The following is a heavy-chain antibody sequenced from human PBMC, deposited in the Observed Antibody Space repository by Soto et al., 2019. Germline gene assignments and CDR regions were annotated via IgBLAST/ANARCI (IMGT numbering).Heavy chain of an antibody. Sequence: SETLSLTXFVSGYSITAGGYYWSWIRHHPGKGLEWIGSFYSSGSIIYNPSLRSRVSISGDTSSNQFSMSLTSVTAADTARYYCARMYSSGSGWFHPWGQGTLVTVSS. D-gene: IGHD6-19*01. J-gene: IGHJ5*02. V-gene: IGHV4-31*02. CDR1: GYSITAGGYY. CDR3: ARMYSSGSGWFHP. CDR2: FYSSGSI.